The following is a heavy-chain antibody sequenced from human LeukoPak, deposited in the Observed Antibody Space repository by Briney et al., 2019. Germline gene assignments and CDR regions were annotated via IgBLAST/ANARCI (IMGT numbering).Heavy chain of an antibody. Sequence: GGSLRLPCAASGFTFDDYTMHWVRQAPGKGLEWVSLISWDGGSTYYADSVKGRFTISRGNSKNSLYLQMNSLRTEDTALYYCAKAYYYDSSGYIAATATFDSWGQGTMVTVSS. J-gene: IGHJ3*02. D-gene: IGHD3-22*01. CDR1: GFTFDDYT. V-gene: IGHV3-43*01. CDR2: ISWDGGST. CDR3: AKAYYYDSSGYIAATATFDS.